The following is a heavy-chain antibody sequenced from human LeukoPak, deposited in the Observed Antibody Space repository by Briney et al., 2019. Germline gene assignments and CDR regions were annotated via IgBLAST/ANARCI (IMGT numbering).Heavy chain of an antibody. CDR1: GYTFTNYP. D-gene: IGHD3-22*01. J-gene: IGHJ4*02. CDR2: LNAANGNT. Sequence: GASVKVSCKASGYTFTNYPMHWVRQAPGQRLEWMGWLNAANGNTKYSQRFRGRVTMTRNTSISTAYMELSSLRSEDTAVYYCARGRWDYDSSGYYYWGQGTLVTVSS. CDR3: ARGRWDYDSSGYYY. V-gene: IGHV1-3*01.